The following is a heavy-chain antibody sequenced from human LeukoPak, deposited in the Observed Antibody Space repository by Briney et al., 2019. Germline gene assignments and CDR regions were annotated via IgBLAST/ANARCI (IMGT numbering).Heavy chain of an antibody. D-gene: IGHD6-19*01. CDR1: GFTFSSYS. V-gene: IGHV3-21*01. J-gene: IGHJ4*02. Sequence: GGSLRLSCAASGFTFSSYSMNWVRQAPGKGLEWVSSISSSSSYIYYADSVKGRFTISRDDAKNSLYLQMNSLRAEDTAVYYCARGIAVAGTDYWGQGTLVTVSS. CDR3: ARGIAVAGTDY. CDR2: ISSSSSYI.